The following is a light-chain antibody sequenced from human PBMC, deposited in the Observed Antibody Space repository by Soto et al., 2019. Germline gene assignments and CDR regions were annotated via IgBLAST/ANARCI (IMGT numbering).Light chain of an antibody. Sequence: QSALTQPPSASESPGQSVTISCTGSSSDVGEYKYVSWYQQHPGKAPKLIIYEVSKRPSGIPGRFSGSKSGNTASLTVAGLQAADEADYYCSSYGGFNDVLFGGGTKVTVL. V-gene: IGLV2-8*01. J-gene: IGLJ2*01. CDR2: EVS. CDR3: SSYGGFNDVL. CDR1: SSDVGEYKY.